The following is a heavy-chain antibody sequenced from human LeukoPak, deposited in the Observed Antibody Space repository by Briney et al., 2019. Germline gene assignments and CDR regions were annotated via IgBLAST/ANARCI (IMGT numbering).Heavy chain of an antibody. D-gene: IGHD5-18*01. Sequence: PGRSLRLSCAASGFTFSSYAMHWVRPAPGKGLEWVAVISYDGSNKYYAGSVKGRFTISRDNSKNTLYLQMNSLRAEDTAVYYCAREAGGYSPPLSYGMDVWGQGTTVTVSS. CDR2: ISYDGSNK. J-gene: IGHJ6*02. CDR1: GFTFSSYA. V-gene: IGHV3-30-3*01. CDR3: AREAGGYSPPLSYGMDV.